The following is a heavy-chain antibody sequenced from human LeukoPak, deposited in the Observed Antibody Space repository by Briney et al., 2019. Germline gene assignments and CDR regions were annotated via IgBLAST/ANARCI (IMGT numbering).Heavy chain of an antibody. V-gene: IGHV5-51*01. CDR2: IYPGDSDT. J-gene: IGHJ6*03. Sequence: GESLKISCKGSGYSFTSYWIGWVRQMPGKGLEWMGIIYPGDSDTRYSPSFQGQVTISADKSISTAYLQWSSLKATDSAMCFCARAKGAAYRNYYIDLWGQGTAVTVSS. D-gene: IGHD3-16*02. CDR3: ARAKGAAYRNYYIDL. CDR1: GYSFTSYW.